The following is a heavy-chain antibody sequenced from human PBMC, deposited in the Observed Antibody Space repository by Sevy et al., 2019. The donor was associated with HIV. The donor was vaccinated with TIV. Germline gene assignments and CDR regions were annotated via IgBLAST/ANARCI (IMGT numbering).Heavy chain of an antibody. CDR1: GFIVISHY. D-gene: IGHD3-3*01. CDR3: ARVPRYDEPYYFDY. V-gene: IGHV3-53*01. J-gene: IGHJ4*02. Sequence: GGSLRLSCAASGFIVISHYMAWVRQAPGKGLEWVSSIYTGGGTYYADSVKGRFTISRDNSKNTLYLQMNSLSAEDTAFYYCARVPRYDEPYYFDYWGQGALVTVSS. CDR2: IYTGGGT.